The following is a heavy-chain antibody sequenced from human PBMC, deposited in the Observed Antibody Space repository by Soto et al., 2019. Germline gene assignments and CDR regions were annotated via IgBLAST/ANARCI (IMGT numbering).Heavy chain of an antibody. CDR1: GDSMSSYY. D-gene: IGHD6-19*01. V-gene: IGHV4-59*01. CDR2: IYYRGNT. CDR3: ARVPGGEALYSSGWKNYYYGVDV. J-gene: IGHJ6*02. Sequence: PSETPSLTCTVSGDSMSSYYWSWIRQPPGKGLEWIGYIYYRGNTDYNPSLKSRVTILVDTSKNHLSLTLSSVTAADTAVYYCARVPGGEALYSSGWKNYYYGVDVWGQGTTVTVSS.